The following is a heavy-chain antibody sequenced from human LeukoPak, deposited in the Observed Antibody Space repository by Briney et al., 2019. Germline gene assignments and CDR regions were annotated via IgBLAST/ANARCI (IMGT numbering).Heavy chain of an antibody. CDR2: IIPIFGTA. CDR3: ASRKLRIRRYYYMDV. D-gene: IGHD1-14*01. CDR1: GGTFISYA. Sequence: SVKVSCKASGGTFISYAISWVRQAPGQGREWMGGIIPIFGTANYAQKFQGRVTITTDESTSTAYMELSSLRSEDTAVYYCASRKLRIRRYYYMDVWGKGTTVTVSS. V-gene: IGHV1-69*05. J-gene: IGHJ6*03.